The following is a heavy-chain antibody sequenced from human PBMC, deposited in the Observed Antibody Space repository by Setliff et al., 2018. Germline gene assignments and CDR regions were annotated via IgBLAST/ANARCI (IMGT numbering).Heavy chain of an antibody. V-gene: IGHV4-39*01. CDR2: IYYSGST. Sequence: PSETLSLTCTVSGGSISSSSYYWGWIRQPPGKGLEWIGSIYYSGSTYYNPSLKSRVTISVDTSKNQFSLKLSSVTAADTAVYYCARLLVAPRDPPRSPTVRGLDFDYWGQGTLVTVSS. CDR1: GGSISSSSYY. D-gene: IGHD3-10*01. J-gene: IGHJ4*02. CDR3: ARLLVAPRDPPRSPTVRGLDFDY.